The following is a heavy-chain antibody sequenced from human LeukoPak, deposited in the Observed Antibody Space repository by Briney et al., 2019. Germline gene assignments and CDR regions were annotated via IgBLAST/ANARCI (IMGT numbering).Heavy chain of an antibody. CDR1: GYTFTGYY. CDR3: ARDPNGVSTYYYDSSGLGYFDY. CDR2: INPNSGGT. Sequence: ASVKVSCKASGYTFTGYYMHWVRQAPGQGLEWMGWINPNSGGTNYAQKFQGRVTMTRDTSISTAYMELSRLRSDDTAVYYCARDPNGVSTYYYDSSGLGYFDYWGQGTLVTVSS. J-gene: IGHJ4*02. D-gene: IGHD3-22*01. V-gene: IGHV1-2*02.